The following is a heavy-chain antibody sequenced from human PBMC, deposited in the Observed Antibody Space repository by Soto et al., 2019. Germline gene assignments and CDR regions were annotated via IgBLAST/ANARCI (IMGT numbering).Heavy chain of an antibody. Sequence: QVQLQESGPGLVKPSETLSITCTVSGCSISGYYLSWIRQPPGKDLEWIGYMNNTGSTVYNPSVTSRVTMSVDTSTNQFSLKLNSVTAADTAVYYCTRDLWGYCGTDCSPLDVWGQGTTVTVSS. V-gene: IGHV4-59*01. CDR2: MNNTGST. CDR1: GCSISGYY. D-gene: IGHD2-21*02. CDR3: TRDLWGYCGTDCSPLDV. J-gene: IGHJ6*02.